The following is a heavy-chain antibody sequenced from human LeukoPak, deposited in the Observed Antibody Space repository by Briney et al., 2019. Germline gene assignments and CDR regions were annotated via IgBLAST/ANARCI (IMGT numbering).Heavy chain of an antibody. CDR1: GYTFTSYY. Sequence: ASVKVSCKASGYTFTSYYMHWVRQAPGQGLEWMGIINPSGGSTSYAQKFQGRVTMTRDTSTSTVYMELSSLRSEDTAVYYCATVRGQWELTLLYYFDYWGQGTLVTVSS. J-gene: IGHJ4*02. CDR3: ATVRGQWELTLLYYFDY. D-gene: IGHD1-26*01. V-gene: IGHV1-46*01. CDR2: INPSGGST.